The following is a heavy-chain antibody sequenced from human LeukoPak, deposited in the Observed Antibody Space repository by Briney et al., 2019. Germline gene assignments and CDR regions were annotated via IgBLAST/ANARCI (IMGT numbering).Heavy chain of an antibody. J-gene: IGHJ4*02. CDR1: GFTFSSYA. Sequence: PGGSLSLSCAASGFTFSSYAMSWVRQVPGKGLEWVSAISGSGGSTYYADSVKGRFTISRDNSKNTLYLQMNSLRAEDTAVYYCANKDTYFDYWGQGTLVTVSS. V-gene: IGHV3-23*01. CDR3: ANKDTYFDY. CDR2: ISGSGGST.